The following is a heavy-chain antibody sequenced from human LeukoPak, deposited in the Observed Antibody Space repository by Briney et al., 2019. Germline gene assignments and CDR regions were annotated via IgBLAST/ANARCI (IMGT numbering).Heavy chain of an antibody. D-gene: IGHD6-19*01. V-gene: IGHV3-30*18. J-gene: IGHJ4*02. CDR3: AKDAVAGFYYFDY. Sequence: VRSLRLSCAASGFTFSSYGMHRVRQAPGKGLEWVAVISYDGSNKYYADSVKGRFTISRDNSKNTLYLQMNSLRAEDTAVYYCAKDAVAGFYYFDYWGQGTLVTVSS. CDR2: ISYDGSNK. CDR1: GFTFSSYG.